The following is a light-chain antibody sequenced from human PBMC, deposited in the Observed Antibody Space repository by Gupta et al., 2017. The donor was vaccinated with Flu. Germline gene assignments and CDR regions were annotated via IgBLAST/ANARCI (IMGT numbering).Light chain of an antibody. V-gene: IGKV3D-15*01. Sequence: GDRATLSCRASQNVNSNIAWYQQRPGQAPRLLIYHAYTRATGVPARFSGSGSGTEFTLTISSLQSEDYAVYYCQQYNNWRPYSFGQGTKL. CDR3: QQYNNWRPYS. CDR2: HAY. CDR1: QNVNSN. J-gene: IGKJ2*03.